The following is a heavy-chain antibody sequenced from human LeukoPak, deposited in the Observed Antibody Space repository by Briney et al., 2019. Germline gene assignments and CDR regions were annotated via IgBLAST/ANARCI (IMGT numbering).Heavy chain of an antibody. D-gene: IGHD5-12*01. J-gene: IGHJ6*02. V-gene: IGHV3-33*01. CDR3: AREPYEYYYYGMDV. CDR2: IWYDGSNK. Sequence: GGSLRLSCAASGFTFSSYGMHWVRQAPGKGLEWVAVIWYDGSNKYYADSVKGRFTNSRDNSKNTLYLQMNSLRAEDTAVYYCAREPYEYYYYGMDVWGQGTTVTVSS. CDR1: GFTFSSYG.